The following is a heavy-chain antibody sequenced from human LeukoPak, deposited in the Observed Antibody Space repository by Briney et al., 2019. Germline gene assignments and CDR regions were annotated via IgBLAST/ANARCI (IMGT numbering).Heavy chain of an antibody. CDR3: ARGTVVITMIDY. CDR2: IYYSGST. V-gene: IGHV4-31*03. Sequence: SETLSLTCTVSGGSISSGGYYWSWIRQHPGKGLEWIGYIYYSGSTYYNPSLKSRVTISVGTSKNQFSLKLSSVTAADTAVYYCARGTVVITMIDYWGQGTLVTVSS. D-gene: IGHD3-22*01. J-gene: IGHJ4*02. CDR1: GGSISSGGYY.